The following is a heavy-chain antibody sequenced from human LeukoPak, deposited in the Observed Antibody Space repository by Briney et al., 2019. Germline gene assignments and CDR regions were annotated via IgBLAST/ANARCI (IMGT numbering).Heavy chain of an antibody. J-gene: IGHJ4*02. CDR1: GYTFTSYD. V-gene: IGHV1-18*01. CDR2: ISAYNGNT. Sequence: ASVKVSCKASGYTFTSYDINWVRQATGQGLEWMGWISAYNGNTNYAQKLQGRVTMTTDTSTSTAYMELSRLRSDDTAVYYCARDPDSSSWYYFDYWGQGTLVTVSS. D-gene: IGHD6-13*01. CDR3: ARDPDSSSWYYFDY.